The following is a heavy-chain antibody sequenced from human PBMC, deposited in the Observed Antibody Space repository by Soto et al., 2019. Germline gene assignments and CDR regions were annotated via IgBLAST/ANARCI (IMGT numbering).Heavy chain of an antibody. CDR1: GDSMSSSDYY. Sequence: PSETLSLTCAVSGDSMSSSDYYWGWIRQPPGKGLEWIGSIYYSGRTYYNPSLQSRVAISVDTPKNQFSLKLKSVTAADTAVYYCAKRTVNIRTFYTGLKTHCFDYWGQGAPVTVSS. D-gene: IGHD1-1*01. CDR2: IYYSGRT. CDR3: AKRTVNIRTFYTGLKTHCFDY. V-gene: IGHV4-39*01. J-gene: IGHJ4*02.